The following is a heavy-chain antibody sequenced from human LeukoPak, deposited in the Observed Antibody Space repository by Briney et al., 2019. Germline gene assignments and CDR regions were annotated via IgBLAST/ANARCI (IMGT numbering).Heavy chain of an antibody. CDR1: GFTFSSYW. CDR2: INSDGSST. D-gene: IGHD3-16*01. J-gene: IGHJ4*02. CDR3: AGVAGSYAAPDY. V-gene: IGHV3-74*01. Sequence: GGSLRLSCAASGFTFSSYWIHWVRQAPGKGLVWVSRINSDGSSTTYADSVKGRFTISRDNAKNTLYLQMNSLRAEDTAVYYCAGVAGSYAAPDYWGQGTLVTVSS.